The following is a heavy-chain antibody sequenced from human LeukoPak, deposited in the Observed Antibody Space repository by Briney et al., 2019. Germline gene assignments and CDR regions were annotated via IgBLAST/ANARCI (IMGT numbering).Heavy chain of an antibody. Sequence: GGSLRLSCAASGFTFSNYWMHWVRQAPGKGLVWVSRINSDARSTSYADSVKGRFTISRDNAKNTLYLQMNSLRAEDTAVYYCAKYCSGGSCYSEDSWGQGTLVTVSS. D-gene: IGHD2-15*01. CDR3: AKYCSGGSCYSEDS. CDR2: INSDARST. CDR1: GFTFSNYW. J-gene: IGHJ4*02. V-gene: IGHV3-74*01.